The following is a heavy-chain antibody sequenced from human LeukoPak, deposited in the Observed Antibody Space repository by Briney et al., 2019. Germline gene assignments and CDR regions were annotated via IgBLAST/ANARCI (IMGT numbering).Heavy chain of an antibody. V-gene: IGHV1-8*01. CDR1: GYTFTSYD. J-gene: IGHJ5*02. CDR3: ARGGPGIAVAGRKRQPLLRWFDP. D-gene: IGHD6-19*01. CDR2: MNPNSGNT. Sequence: GASVKVSCKASGYTFTSYDINWVRQATGQGLEWMGWMNPNSGNTGYAQKFQGRVTMTRNTSISTAYMELSSLRSEDTAVYYCARGGPGIAVAGRKRQPLLRWFDPWGQGTLVTVSS.